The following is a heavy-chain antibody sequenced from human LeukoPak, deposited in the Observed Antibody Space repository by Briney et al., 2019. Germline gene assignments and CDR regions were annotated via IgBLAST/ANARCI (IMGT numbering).Heavy chain of an antibody. CDR3: VRDTLAITEARWFDS. CDR2: ISSSSNNI. V-gene: IGHV3-21*01. CDR1: GFTFSGYS. Sequence: TGGSLRLSCVASGFTFSGYSMNWVRQAPGKGLGWISSISSSSNNIYTAASLKGRFTISRDNAMNSLYLQMNSLRAEDTAVYYCVRDTLAITEARWFDSWGQGTLVTVSS. J-gene: IGHJ5*01. D-gene: IGHD5-12*01.